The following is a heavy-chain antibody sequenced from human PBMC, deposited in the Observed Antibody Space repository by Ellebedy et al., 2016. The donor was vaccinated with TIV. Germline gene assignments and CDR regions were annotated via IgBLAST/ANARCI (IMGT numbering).Heavy chain of an antibody. Sequence: GSLRLSCTVSGGSISSSSYYWGWIRQPPGKGLEWIGNIYYSGTTYYSPSLKSRVTISVDTSKNQFSLKLSSVTAADTAVYYCARTDYGAFDIWGQGTMVTVSS. CDR3: ARTDYGAFDI. CDR2: IYYSGTT. V-gene: IGHV4-39*01. D-gene: IGHD4-17*01. CDR1: GGSISSSSYY. J-gene: IGHJ3*02.